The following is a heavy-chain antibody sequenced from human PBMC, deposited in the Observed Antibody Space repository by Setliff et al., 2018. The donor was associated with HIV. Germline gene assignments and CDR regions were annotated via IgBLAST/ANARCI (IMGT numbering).Heavy chain of an antibody. CDR2: IYHSGST. D-gene: IGHD3-22*01. V-gene: IGHV4-39*01. Sequence: PSETLSLTCTVSGGSISSSNYYWGWIRQPPGKGLEYIGSIYHSGSTYYNPSLKSRVTISVDTSKNQFSLKPNSVTAADTAVYYCASRVYYYDSSGYLREEGFDPWGQGTLVTVSS. J-gene: IGHJ5*02. CDR1: GGSISSSNYY. CDR3: ASRVYYYDSSGYLREEGFDP.